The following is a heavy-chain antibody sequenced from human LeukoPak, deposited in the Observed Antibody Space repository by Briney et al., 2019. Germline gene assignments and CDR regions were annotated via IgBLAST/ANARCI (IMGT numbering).Heavy chain of an antibody. V-gene: IGHV3-23*01. J-gene: IGHJ4*02. Sequence: GGSLRLSCAASGFTFSTHAMSWVRQAPGKGLEWVSDISASGGSTYYADSVKGRFTVSRDNSKNTLYLQMSSLRADDTAVYYCAKGPRQQLLTRFDSWGQGTLITVSS. CDR1: GFTFSTHA. D-gene: IGHD6-13*01. CDR3: AKGPRQQLLTRFDS. CDR2: ISASGGST.